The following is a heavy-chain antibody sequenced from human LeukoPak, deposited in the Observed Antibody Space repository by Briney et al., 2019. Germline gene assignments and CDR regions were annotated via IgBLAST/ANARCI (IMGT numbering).Heavy chain of an antibody. CDR2: IYPGDSDT. D-gene: IGHD2-8*01. CDR3: ARQRIFYQSDY. Sequence: GESLKISFKGSGXSFTSYCIGWVRQMPGKGLEWMGIIYPGDSDTRYSPSFQGQVTISADKSISTAYLQWSSLKASDTAMYYCARQRIFYQSDYWGQGTLVTVSS. J-gene: IGHJ4*02. V-gene: IGHV5-51*01. CDR1: GXSFTSYC.